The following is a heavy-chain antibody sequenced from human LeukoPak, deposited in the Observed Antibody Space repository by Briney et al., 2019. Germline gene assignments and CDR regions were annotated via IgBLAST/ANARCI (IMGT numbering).Heavy chain of an antibody. Sequence: PGGSLRLSCAASGFTFSSYSMNWVRQAPGKGLEWVSSISSSSSYIYYADSVKGRFTISRDNAKNSLYLQMNSLGAEDTAVYYCARGFPRYYDFWSGDNWFDPWGQGTLVTVSS. CDR1: GFTFSSYS. D-gene: IGHD3-3*01. CDR2: ISSSSSYI. CDR3: ARGFPRYYDFWSGDNWFDP. V-gene: IGHV3-21*01. J-gene: IGHJ5*02.